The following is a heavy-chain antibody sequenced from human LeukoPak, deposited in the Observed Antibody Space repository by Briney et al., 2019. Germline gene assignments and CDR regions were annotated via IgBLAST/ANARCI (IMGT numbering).Heavy chain of an antibody. Sequence: PGGSLTLSCTASRFTVSNNAMNWVRKAPAPGQELGSGISGGGGSINYADSVRGRLTIYRDNSKNTLYPQMNGLRAEDTAVYYCAKGSGSAWFFDYWGQGALVTVSS. CDR2: ISGGGGSI. V-gene: IGHV3-23*01. J-gene: IGHJ4*02. D-gene: IGHD6-19*01. CDR3: AKGSGSAWFFDY. CDR1: RFTVSNNA.